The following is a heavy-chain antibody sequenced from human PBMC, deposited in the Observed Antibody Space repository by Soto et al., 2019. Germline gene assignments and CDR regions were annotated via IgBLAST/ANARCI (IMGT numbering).Heavy chain of an antibody. Sequence: SETLSLTCTVSGGSISSGGYYWSWIRQHPGKGLAWIGYIYYSGSTYYNPSLKSRVTISVDTSKNQFSLKLSSVPAAATAVYYCARDRPLRETPYYYSGMDVWGQGTTVTVSS. J-gene: IGHJ6*02. CDR3: ARDRPLRETPYYYSGMDV. CDR2: IYYSGST. V-gene: IGHV4-31*03. D-gene: IGHD6-6*01. CDR1: GGSISSGGYY.